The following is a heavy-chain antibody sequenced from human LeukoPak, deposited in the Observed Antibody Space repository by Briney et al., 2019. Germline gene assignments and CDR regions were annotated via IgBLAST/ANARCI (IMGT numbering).Heavy chain of an antibody. CDR1: GFTFSNAW. Sequence: GGSLRLSCAASGFTFSNAWMSWVRQAPGKGLEWVGRIKSKTDGGTTDYAARVKGRFTISRDDSKNTLYLQMNGRKPEDPAVYYCTPSAVELDYWGQGTLSPSPQ. V-gene: IGHV3-15*01. CDR3: TPSAVELDY. CDR2: IKSKTDGGTT. D-gene: IGHD2-2*01. J-gene: IGHJ4*02.